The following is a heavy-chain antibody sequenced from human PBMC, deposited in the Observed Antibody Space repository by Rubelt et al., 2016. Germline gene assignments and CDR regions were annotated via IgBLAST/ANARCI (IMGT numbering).Heavy chain of an antibody. J-gene: IGHJ5*02. D-gene: IGHD6-13*01. CDR3: ARGLGLGYSSSWFNWFDP. CDR2: INAGNGNT. Sequence: QVQLVQSGAEVKKPGASVKVSCKASGYTFTSYAMHWVRQAPGQRLEWMGWINAGNGNTKYSQKFQGRVPITRDTSASTAYMELSSLRSEDTAVYYCARGLGLGYSSSWFNWFDPWGQGTLVTVSS. CDR1: GYTFTSYA. V-gene: IGHV1-3*01.